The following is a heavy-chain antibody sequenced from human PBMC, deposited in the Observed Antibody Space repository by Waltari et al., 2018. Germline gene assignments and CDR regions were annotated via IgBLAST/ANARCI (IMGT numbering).Heavy chain of an antibody. CDR2: IQRSGRT. Sequence: QLQLEESGPGLVKPSGTLSLTCAVSGDSMSSSDWWSWVRQPPGKGLEWIGQIQRSGRTNYNPSFASRVTMSIDTSNNNFSLRVTSATAADTAVYYCARDRGKGIYLDSWGQGTL. CDR1: GDSMSSSDW. V-gene: IGHV4-4*02. CDR3: ARDRGKGIYLDS. D-gene: IGHD2-15*01. J-gene: IGHJ4*02.